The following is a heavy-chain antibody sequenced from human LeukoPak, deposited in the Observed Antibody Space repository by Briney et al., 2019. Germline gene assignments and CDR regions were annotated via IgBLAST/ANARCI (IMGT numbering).Heavy chain of an antibody. J-gene: IGHJ4*02. V-gene: IGHV4-59*01. Sequence: PSETLSLTCSVSGGSISSYYWSWIRQPPGKGLEWIGYIYYSESTNYNPSLKSRVTISVDTSKNQFSLKLSSVTAADTAVYYCARSPPYGSGSYLFDYWGQGTLVTVSS. CDR2: IYYSEST. CDR3: ARSPPYGSGSYLFDY. D-gene: IGHD3-10*01. CDR1: GGSISSYY.